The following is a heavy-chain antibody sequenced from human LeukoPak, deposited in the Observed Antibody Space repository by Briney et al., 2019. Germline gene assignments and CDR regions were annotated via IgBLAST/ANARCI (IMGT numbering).Heavy chain of an antibody. CDR1: GGSISTSNYY. V-gene: IGHV4-61*01. CDR2: IKYSGST. D-gene: IGHD3-22*01. J-gene: IGHJ4*02. Sequence: SETLSLTCTVSGGSISTSNYYWSWIRQPPGKGLEWIGYIKYSGSTNYNPSLKSRVTISVDTSRNQFSLKLSSVTAADTAVYYCGRGKYFYDSRPVAGWYFDYWGQGTLVTVSS. CDR3: GRGKYFYDSRPVAGWYFDY.